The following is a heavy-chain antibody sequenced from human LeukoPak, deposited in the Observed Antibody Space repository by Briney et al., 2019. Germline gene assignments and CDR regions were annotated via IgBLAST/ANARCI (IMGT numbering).Heavy chain of an antibody. CDR1: GFPFSTCT. CDR3: ARNTPDIFLEG. D-gene: IGHD3-9*01. Sequence: PGGSLGLSCAASGFPFSTCTMNWVRPAPGKGLEWVSSISSSSSYIYYADSVKGRFTISRDNAKNSLYLQMNSLRAEDTAVYYCARNTPDIFLEGWGRGTLVTVSS. J-gene: IGHJ4*02. V-gene: IGHV3-21*01. CDR2: ISSSSSYI.